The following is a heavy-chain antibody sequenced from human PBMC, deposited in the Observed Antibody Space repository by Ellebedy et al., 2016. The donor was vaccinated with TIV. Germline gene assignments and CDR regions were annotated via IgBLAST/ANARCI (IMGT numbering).Heavy chain of an antibody. CDR2: IYYSGST. V-gene: IGHV4-59*01. CDR3: ARGYDSSGYYWGFDY. J-gene: IGHJ4*02. D-gene: IGHD3-22*01. Sequence: SETLSLXCTVSGGSISSYYWSWIRQPPGKGLEWIGYIYYSGSTNYNPSLKSRVTISVDTSKNQFSLKLSSVTAADTAVYYCARGYDSSGYYWGFDYWGQGTLVTVSS. CDR1: GGSISSYY.